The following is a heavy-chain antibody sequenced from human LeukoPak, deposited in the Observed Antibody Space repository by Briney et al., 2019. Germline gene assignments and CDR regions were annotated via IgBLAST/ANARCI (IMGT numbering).Heavy chain of an antibody. CDR3: ASSVTSGWRPFDP. Sequence: AETLSLTCAVSGYSISSGYYWGWIRQPPGKGLEWIGSIYHSGSTYHNPSLKSRVTISVDTSKNQFSLKLSSVTAADTAVYYCASSVTSGWRPFDPWGQGTLVTVSS. V-gene: IGHV4-38-2*01. D-gene: IGHD6-19*01. J-gene: IGHJ5*02. CDR1: GYSISSGYY. CDR2: IYHSGST.